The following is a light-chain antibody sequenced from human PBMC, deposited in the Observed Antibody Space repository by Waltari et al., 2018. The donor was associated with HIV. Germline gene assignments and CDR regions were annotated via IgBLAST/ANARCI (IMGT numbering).Light chain of an antibody. Sequence: QSVLTQPPSASGTPGPRVTISCSGSSSTVGNNYVYWYQQLPGTAPKLLISINNQRPSGVPDRFSASKSGTSASLAISGLRSEDEADYYCAALDDSLIDQVVFGGGTKLTVL. J-gene: IGLJ2*01. V-gene: IGLV1-47*01. CDR1: SSTVGNNY. CDR3: AALDDSLIDQVV. CDR2: INN.